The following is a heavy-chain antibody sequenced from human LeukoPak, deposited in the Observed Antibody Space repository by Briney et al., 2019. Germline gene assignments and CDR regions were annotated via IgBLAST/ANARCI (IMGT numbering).Heavy chain of an antibody. CDR1: GGSVSSYY. CDR2: IYYSRST. V-gene: IGHV4-39*01. D-gene: IGHD3-3*01. Sequence: SETLSLTCTVSGGSVSSYYWSWIRQPPGKGLEWLGSIYYSRSTYYNPSLKSRVTISVDTSKNQFSLKLSSVTAADTAVYYCARGATAYYDFGSGYLGYYMDVWGKGTTVTVSS. J-gene: IGHJ6*03. CDR3: ARGATAYYDFGSGYLGYYMDV.